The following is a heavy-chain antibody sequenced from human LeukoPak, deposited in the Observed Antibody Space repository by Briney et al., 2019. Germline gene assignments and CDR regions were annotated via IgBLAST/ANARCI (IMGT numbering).Heavy chain of an antibody. CDR2: IYYSGST. Sequence: PSETLSLTCTVSGGSISSYYWSWIRQPPGKGLEWIGYIYYSGSTNYNPSLKSRVTISVDTSKNQFSLKLSSVTAADTAVYYCARSGRGGWFDPWGQGTLVTVSS. J-gene: IGHJ5*02. V-gene: IGHV4-59*01. CDR3: ARSGRGGWFDP. CDR1: GGSISSYY. D-gene: IGHD3-3*01.